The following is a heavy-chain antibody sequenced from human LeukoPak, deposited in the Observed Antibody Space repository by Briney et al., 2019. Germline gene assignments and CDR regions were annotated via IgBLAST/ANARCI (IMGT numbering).Heavy chain of an antibody. V-gene: IGHV3-30-3*01. CDR3: AKDRDSGSYYDYYGMDV. D-gene: IGHD1-26*01. CDR2: ISYDGSNK. Sequence: GGSLRLSCAASGFTFSSYAMHWVRQAPGKGLEWVAVISYDGSNKYYADSVKGRFTISRDNSKNTLYLQMNSLRAEDTAVYYCAKDRDSGSYYDYYGMDVWGQGTTVTVSS. J-gene: IGHJ6*02. CDR1: GFTFSSYA.